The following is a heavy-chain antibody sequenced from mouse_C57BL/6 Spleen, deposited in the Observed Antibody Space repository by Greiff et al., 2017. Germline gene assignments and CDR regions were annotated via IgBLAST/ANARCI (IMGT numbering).Heavy chain of an antibody. D-gene: IGHD1-1*01. CDR3: ARDIYYYGSSPLLDY. V-gene: IGHV3-6*01. CDR2: ISYDGSN. J-gene: IGHJ4*01. CDR1: GYSITSGYY. Sequence: EVQLQQSGPGLVKPSQSLSLTCSVTGYSITSGYYWNWIRQFPGNKLEWMGYISYDGSNNYNPSLKNRISITRDTSKNQFFLKLNSVTTEDTATYYCARDIYYYGSSPLLDYWGQGTSVTVSS.